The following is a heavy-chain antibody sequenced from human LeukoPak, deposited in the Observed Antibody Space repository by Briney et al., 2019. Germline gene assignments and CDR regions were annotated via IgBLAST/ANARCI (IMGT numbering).Heavy chain of an antibody. CDR2: IYYSGST. J-gene: IGHJ4*02. D-gene: IGHD3-10*01. CDR1: GGSISSYY. CDR3: ARQSKYYYGSGSYYNLDY. V-gene: IGHV4-59*08. Sequence: SETLSLTCTVSGGSISSYYWSWIRQPPGKGLEWIGYIYYSGSTNYNPSLKSRVTISADTSKNQFSLKLSSVTAADTAVYYCARQSKYYYGSGSYYNLDYWGQGTLVTVSS.